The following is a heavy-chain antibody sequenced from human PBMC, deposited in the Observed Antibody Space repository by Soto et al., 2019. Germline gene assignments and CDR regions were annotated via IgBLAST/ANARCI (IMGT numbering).Heavy chain of an antibody. CDR3: ARSGSYYPARNWFGP. D-gene: IGHD3-10*01. CDR1: GYTFTSYG. CDR2: ISGFNDDT. V-gene: IGHV1-18*01. Sequence: QVQLVQSGAEMKNPGASVKVSCKASGYTFTSYGISWVRQAPGQGLEWMGWISGFNDDTNHAQKPQGRVTMNKDKSTRTAYMALRSLKSDDTAVYYCARSGSYYPARNWFGPWGQGTLVTVSS. J-gene: IGHJ5*02.